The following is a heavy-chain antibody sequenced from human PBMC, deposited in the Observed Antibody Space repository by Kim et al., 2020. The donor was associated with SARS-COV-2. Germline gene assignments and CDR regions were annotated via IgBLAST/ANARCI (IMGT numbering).Heavy chain of an antibody. Sequence: KFQGRVTITRDTAASTAYMALSSLRSEDTAVYYCARDKLSYGSNFYYFDYWGQGTLVTVSS. D-gene: IGHD5-18*01. CDR3: ARDKLSYGSNFYYFDY. V-gene: IGHV1-3*01. J-gene: IGHJ4*02.